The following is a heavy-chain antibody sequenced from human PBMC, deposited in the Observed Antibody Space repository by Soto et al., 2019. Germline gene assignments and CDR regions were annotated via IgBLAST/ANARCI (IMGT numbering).Heavy chain of an antibody. D-gene: IGHD1-26*01. V-gene: IGHV1-18*01. J-gene: IGHJ4*02. CDR2: ISAYNGNR. Sequence: QVPLVQSGPEVKKPGASVTVSCKTSGYTPTNYDIVWVRQAPGQGLEGMGWISAYNGNRNSAQKLQGRLTMTTDTTTKTAYMELRSLRSDDTAVSFCARALYRRGTYYDFDNWGQGTVVKVSS. CDR1: GYTPTNYD. CDR3: ARALYRRGTYYDFDN.